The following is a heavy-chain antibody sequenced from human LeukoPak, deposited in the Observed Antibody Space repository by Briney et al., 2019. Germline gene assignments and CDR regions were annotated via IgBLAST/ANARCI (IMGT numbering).Heavy chain of an antibody. CDR2: MSYNGANK. J-gene: IGHJ1*01. D-gene: IGHD6-19*01. V-gene: IGHV3-30-3*01. CDR3: ARGQQWLDTWFQH. Sequence: QPGGSLRLSCAASGFPFSSYPMHWVRQAPGKGLEWVAVMSYNGANKYYADSVRGRFIISRDNSKNTLYLQMNSLTPEDTAVYFCARGQQWLDTWFQHWGQGTLVTVSS. CDR1: GFPFSSYP.